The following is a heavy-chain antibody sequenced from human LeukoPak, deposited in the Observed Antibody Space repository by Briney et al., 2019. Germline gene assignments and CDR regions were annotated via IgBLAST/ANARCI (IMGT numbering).Heavy chain of an antibody. D-gene: IGHD3-16*02. CDR1: GGSISSGDYY. J-gene: IGHJ4*02. CDR3: ARVPRYTLGFDY. Sequence: SQTLSLTCTVSGGSISSGDYYWSWIRQPPGTGLEWIGYIYYSGSTYYNPSLKSRVTISVDTSKNQFSLKLSSVTAADTAVYYCARVPRYTLGFDYWGQGTLVTVSS. V-gene: IGHV4-30-4*01. CDR2: IYYSGST.